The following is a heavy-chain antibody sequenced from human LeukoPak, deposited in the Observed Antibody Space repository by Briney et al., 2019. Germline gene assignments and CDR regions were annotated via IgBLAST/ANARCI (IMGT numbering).Heavy chain of an antibody. CDR1: GYTFSGYY. D-gene: IGHD6-19*01. J-gene: IGHJ4*02. Sequence: ASVKVSCKTSGYTFSGYYMHWVRQAPGQGLAWMGLMNPNSGTTNYEQKFQGRFSLTRDISISTDYLELNSVTSDDTAVYYCARDGSGSGWYFFDYWRQGTLVTVSS. CDR2: MNPNSGTT. CDR3: ARDGSGSGWYFFDY. V-gene: IGHV1-2*02.